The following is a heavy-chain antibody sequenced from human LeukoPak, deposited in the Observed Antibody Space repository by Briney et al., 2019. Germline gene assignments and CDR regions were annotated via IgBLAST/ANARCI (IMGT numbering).Heavy chain of an antibody. Sequence: GGSLRLSCEPSIFVFSEYYMHWVRLAPGKGLEWLAVITNDGSRQFYADSVKGRFTVSRDNSKSLLFLQMESLRHDDTGIYYCAKGRRTGFVDYWGQGALVTVSS. V-gene: IGHV3-30*18. CDR3: AKGRRTGFVDY. J-gene: IGHJ4*02. D-gene: IGHD1-1*01. CDR2: ITNDGSRQ. CDR1: IFVFSEYY.